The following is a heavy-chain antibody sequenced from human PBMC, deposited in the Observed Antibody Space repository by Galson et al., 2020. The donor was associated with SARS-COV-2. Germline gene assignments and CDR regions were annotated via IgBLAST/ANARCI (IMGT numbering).Heavy chain of an antibody. V-gene: IGHV3-23*01. CDR1: GLTFSNYA. CDR3: AKDLQSSSALYLFDY. J-gene: IGHJ4*02. Sequence: GESLKISCAASGLTFSNYAMSWVRQAPGKGLEWVSSITESGSNTYHADSVKGRFTISRDNSKNTLYLQMNSLRVEDTAVYYCAKDLQSSSALYLFDYWGQGILVTVSS. D-gene: IGHD6-19*01. CDR2: ITESGSNT.